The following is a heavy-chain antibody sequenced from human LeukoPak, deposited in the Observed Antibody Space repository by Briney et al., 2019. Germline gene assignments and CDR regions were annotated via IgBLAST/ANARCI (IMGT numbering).Heavy chain of an antibody. D-gene: IGHD1-14*01. CDR2: MNPNSGNT. CDR1: GYTFTSYD. Sequence: GASVKVSCKASGYTFTSYDINWVRQATGQGLEWMGWMNPNSGNTGYAQKFQGRVTMTRNTSISTAYMELSSLRSEDTAVYYCARGGTRFRAYPLDYWGQGTLVTVSS. V-gene: IGHV1-8*01. J-gene: IGHJ4*02. CDR3: ARGGTRFRAYPLDY.